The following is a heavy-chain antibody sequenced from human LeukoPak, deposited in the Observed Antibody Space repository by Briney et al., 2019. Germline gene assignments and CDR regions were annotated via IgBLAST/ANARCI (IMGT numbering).Heavy chain of an antibody. V-gene: IGHV3-23*01. CDR3: ARSVGYCDGTCYFDT. CDR1: GFTFSSYV. Sequence: PGGSLRLSCAASGFTFSSYVMSWVRQAPGKGLEWVSLISGPGGSTYYTDSVKGRFTISRDNSKSTLYLQMNSLRAEDTAVYYCARSVGYCDGTCYFDTWGQGTLVTVSS. D-gene: IGHD2-21*02. CDR2: ISGPGGST. J-gene: IGHJ5*02.